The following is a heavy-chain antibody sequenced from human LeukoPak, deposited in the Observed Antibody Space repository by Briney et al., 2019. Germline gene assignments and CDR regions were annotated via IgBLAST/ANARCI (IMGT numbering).Heavy chain of an antibody. CDR1: GFTFSSYA. D-gene: IGHD3-22*01. Sequence: GGSLRLSCAASGFTFSSYAVSWVRQAPGKGLEWVSTISGSGESTYYADSVKGRFTISRDNSKNTLYLQMNSLRAEDTAVYYCAKIGGYYYDYSGYYSPYYFDYWGQGTLVTVSS. CDR3: AKIGGYYYDYSGYYSPYYFDY. V-gene: IGHV3-23*01. J-gene: IGHJ4*02. CDR2: ISGSGEST.